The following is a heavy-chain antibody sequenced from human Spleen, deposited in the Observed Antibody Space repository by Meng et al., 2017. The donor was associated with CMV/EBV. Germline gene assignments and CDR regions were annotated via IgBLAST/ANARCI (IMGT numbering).Heavy chain of an antibody. Sequence: GESLKISCAASGFTVSSNYMSWVRQAPGKGLEWVSVIYSGGSTYYADSVKGRFTISRDNSKNTLYLQMDSLRPEDTAIYYCARARFLEWLFTDYWGQGTLVTVSS. CDR2: IYSGGST. J-gene: IGHJ4*02. V-gene: IGHV3-53*05. CDR1: GFTVSSNY. CDR3: ARARFLEWLFTDY. D-gene: IGHD3-3*01.